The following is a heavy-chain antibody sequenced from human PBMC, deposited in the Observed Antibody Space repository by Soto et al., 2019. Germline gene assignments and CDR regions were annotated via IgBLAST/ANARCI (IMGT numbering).Heavy chain of an antibody. CDR1: GYSFTNYW. CDR2: IYPGDSDT. Sequence: PGESLKISCKGSGYSFTNYWIAWVRQMPGKGLEWMGIIYPGDSDTRYSPSFQVHVTMSAYNSISTAYLQWSRLKGSDSATYYCARRDMLTGYVYSDYWGQRPPVAVSS. J-gene: IGHJ4*02. V-gene: IGHV5-51*01. CDR3: ARRDMLTGYVYSDY. D-gene: IGHD3-9*01.